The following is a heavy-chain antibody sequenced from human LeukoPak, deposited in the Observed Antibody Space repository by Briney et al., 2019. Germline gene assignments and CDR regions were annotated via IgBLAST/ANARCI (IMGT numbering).Heavy chain of an antibody. CDR1: GFTFSSYE. J-gene: IGHJ5*02. CDR2: ISSNGSTI. CDR3: ARAGFDTAMGPGGWFDP. Sequence: SGGSLRLSCAAFGFTFSSYEMNWVRQAPGKGLEWVSYISSNGSTIYYADSVKGRFTISRDNAKNSLYLQMNSLRAEDTAVYYCARAGFDTAMGPGGWFDPWGQGTLVTVSS. D-gene: IGHD5-18*01. V-gene: IGHV3-48*03.